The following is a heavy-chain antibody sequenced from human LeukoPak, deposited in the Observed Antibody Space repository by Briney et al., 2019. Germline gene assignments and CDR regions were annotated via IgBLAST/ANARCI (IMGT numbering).Heavy chain of an antibody. Sequence: ASVKVSCKASGYTFTGYYMHWVRQAPGQGFEWMGWINPNSGGTNYAQKFQGRVTTTRDTSISTAYMELSRLRSDDTAVYYCARNQSGTGGGYWGQGTLVTVSS. CDR1: GYTFTGYY. J-gene: IGHJ4*02. CDR3: ARNQSGTGGGY. D-gene: IGHD1-1*01. V-gene: IGHV1-2*02. CDR2: INPNSGGT.